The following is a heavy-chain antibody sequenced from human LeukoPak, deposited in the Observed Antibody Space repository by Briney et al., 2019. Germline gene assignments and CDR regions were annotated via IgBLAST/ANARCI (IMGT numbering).Heavy chain of an antibody. CDR1: GFTFSDYY. V-gene: IGHV3-11*06. J-gene: IGHJ4*02. Sequence: GGSLRLSCAASGFTFSDYYMSWIRQAPGKGLEWVSSISSSSSYIYYADSVKGRFTISRDNAKNSLYLQMNSLRAEDTAVYYCARDTHYYDSSGSMLYYFDYWGQGTLVTVSS. D-gene: IGHD3-22*01. CDR3: ARDTHYYDSSGSMLYYFDY. CDR2: ISSSSSYI.